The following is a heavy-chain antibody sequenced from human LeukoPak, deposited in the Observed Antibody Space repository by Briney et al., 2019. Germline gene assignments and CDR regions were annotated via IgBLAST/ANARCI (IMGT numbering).Heavy chain of an antibody. V-gene: IGHV3-7*01. J-gene: IGHJ4*02. CDR1: GFTFSSYW. CDR2: INQDGSEK. Sequence: GGSLRLSCAPSGFTFSSYWMSWARQAPGKGLEWVAIINQDGSEKYYVDSVKGRFTISRDNAKNSLYLQMNSLRVEDTAVYYCARSGGSFWGQGTLVTVSS. CDR3: ARSGGSF. D-gene: IGHD3-10*01.